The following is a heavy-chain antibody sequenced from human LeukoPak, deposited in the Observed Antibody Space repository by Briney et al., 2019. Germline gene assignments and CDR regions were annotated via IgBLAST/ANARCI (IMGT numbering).Heavy chain of an antibody. V-gene: IGHV4-59*01. CDR1: GGSISSYY. J-gene: IGHJ3*02. D-gene: IGHD1-26*01. CDR3: ARDIVAAHGAFDI. Sequence: SDTLSLTCTVSGGSISSYYWSWIRQPPGRGLEWIGYIYYSESTNNNPSLKSRVTISVDTSKNQFYLKLSSVTAADTAVYYCARDIVAAHGAFDIWGQGTMVTVSS. CDR2: IYYSEST.